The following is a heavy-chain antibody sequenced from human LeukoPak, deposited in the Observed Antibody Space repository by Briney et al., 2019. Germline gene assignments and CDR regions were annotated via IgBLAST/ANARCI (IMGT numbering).Heavy chain of an antibody. D-gene: IGHD3-10*01. V-gene: IGHV3-23*01. CDR2: ISGSGGST. CDR1: GFTFSTYG. CDR3: AKVPHYYGSGSYSVY. Sequence: GGSLRLSCAASGFTFSTYGMHWVRQAPGKGLEWVSGISGSGGSTYYADSVKGRFTISRDNSKNTLYLQMNSLRAEDTAVYYCAKVPHYYGSGSYSVYWGQGTLVTVSS. J-gene: IGHJ4*02.